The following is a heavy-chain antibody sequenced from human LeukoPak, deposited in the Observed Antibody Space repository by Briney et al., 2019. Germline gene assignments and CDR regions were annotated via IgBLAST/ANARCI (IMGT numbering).Heavy chain of an antibody. CDR3: ARVYCSGGSCYLFDY. CDR2: VYYDGST. CDR1: GGSISNRTYY. V-gene: IGHV4-39*07. J-gene: IGHJ4*02. D-gene: IGHD2-15*01. Sequence: SETLSLTCSVSGGSISNRTYYWGWIRQPPGKGLEWIGSVYYDGSTYYTASLKSRVTISVDTSKNQFSLKLSSVTAADTAVYYCARVYCSGGSCYLFDYWGQGTLVTVSS.